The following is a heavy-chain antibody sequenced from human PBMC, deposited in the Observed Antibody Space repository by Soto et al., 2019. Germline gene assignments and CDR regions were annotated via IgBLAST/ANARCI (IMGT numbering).Heavy chain of an antibody. J-gene: IGHJ6*03. Sequence: PSETLSLTCTVSGGSISSYYWSWIRQPPGKGLEWIGYIYYSGSTNYNPSLKSRVTISVDTSKNQFSLKLSSVTAADTAVYYCATNYDKNYYYYYMDVWGKGTTVTVSS. V-gene: IGHV4-59*08. CDR3: ATNYDKNYYYYYMDV. CDR1: GGSISSYY. CDR2: IYYSGST. D-gene: IGHD3-3*01.